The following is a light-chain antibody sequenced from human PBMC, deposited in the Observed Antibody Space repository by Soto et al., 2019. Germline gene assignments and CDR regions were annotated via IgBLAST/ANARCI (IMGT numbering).Light chain of an antibody. CDR2: GQN. V-gene: IGLV1-44*01. Sequence: QPVLTQPPSASGTPGQRVTISCSGSSSNIGSNTVNWYQQLPGTAPQLLIYGQNQRPSGVPDRFSGSKSGTSAALAISGLQSEDEADYYCAVWDDSLDGRVFGGGTKVTVL. J-gene: IGLJ2*01. CDR1: SSNIGSNT. CDR3: AVWDDSLDGRV.